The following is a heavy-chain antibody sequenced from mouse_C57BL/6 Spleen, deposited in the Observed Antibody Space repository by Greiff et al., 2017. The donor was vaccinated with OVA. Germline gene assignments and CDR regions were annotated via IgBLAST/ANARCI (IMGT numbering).Heavy chain of an antibody. CDR1: GFTFSSYG. CDR2: ISSGGSYT. Sequence: EVHLVESGGDLVKPGGSLKPSCAASGFTFSSYGMSWVRQTPDKRLEWVATISSGGSYTYYPDSVKGRFTISRDNAKNTLYLQMSSLKSEDTAMYYCARHGLYLDYFDYWGQGTTLTVSS. CDR3: ARHGLYLDYFDY. V-gene: IGHV5-6*01. D-gene: IGHD5-1*01. J-gene: IGHJ2*01.